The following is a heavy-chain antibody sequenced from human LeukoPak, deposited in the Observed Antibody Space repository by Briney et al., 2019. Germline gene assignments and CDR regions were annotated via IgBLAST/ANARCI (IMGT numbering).Heavy chain of an antibody. Sequence: GASVKVSCKASGYTFTGYYMHWVRQAPGQGLEWMGWINPNSGGTNYAQKLQGRVTMTRGTSISTAYMELSRLRSDDTAVYYCARDLAAAEPFDYWGQGTLVTVSS. J-gene: IGHJ4*02. D-gene: IGHD6-13*01. CDR2: INPNSGGT. CDR1: GYTFTGYY. V-gene: IGHV1-2*02. CDR3: ARDLAAAEPFDY.